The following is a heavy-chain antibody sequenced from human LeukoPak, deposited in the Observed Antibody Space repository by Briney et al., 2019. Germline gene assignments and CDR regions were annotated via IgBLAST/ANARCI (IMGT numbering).Heavy chain of an antibody. CDR2: IIPMFGAA. CDR3: GRGDSSSSVYYYYMDV. D-gene: IGHD6-6*01. V-gene: IGHV1-69*05. J-gene: IGHJ6*03. CDR1: GGTFRSYA. Sequence: SVKVSCKVSGGTFRSYAISWVRQAPGQGLEWMGGIIPMFGAANYAPKFRDRVTITTDDSTSTAYMELSSLRSEDTAMYYCGRGDSSSSVYYYYMDVWGKGTTVTVS.